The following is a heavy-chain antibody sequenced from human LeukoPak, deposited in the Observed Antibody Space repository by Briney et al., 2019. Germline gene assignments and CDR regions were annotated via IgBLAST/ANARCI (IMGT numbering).Heavy chain of an antibody. J-gene: IGHJ4*02. CDR2: IYYSGST. Sequence: SETLSLTCTVSGGSISSGGYYWSWIRQHPGKGLEWIGYIYYSGSTYYNPSLKSRVTISVDTSKNQFSLKLSSVTAADTAVYYCARDMGDIEDYWGQGTLVTVSS. CDR3: ARDMGDIEDY. CDR1: GGSISSGGYY. D-gene: IGHD2-15*01. V-gene: IGHV4-31*03.